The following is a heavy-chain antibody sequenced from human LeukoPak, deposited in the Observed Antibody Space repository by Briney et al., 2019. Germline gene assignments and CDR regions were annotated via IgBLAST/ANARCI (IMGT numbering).Heavy chain of an antibody. CDR3: ARDGYGDYNDY. J-gene: IGHJ4*02. V-gene: IGHV3-7*01. CDR2: IKQDGSEK. D-gene: IGHD4-17*01. Sequence: GGSLRLSCAASGFTFSSYAMHWVRQAPGKGLEWVANIKQDGSEKYYVDSVKGRFTISRDNARNSLYLQMNSLRAEDTAVYYCARDGYGDYNDYWGQGTLVTVSS. CDR1: GFTFSSYA.